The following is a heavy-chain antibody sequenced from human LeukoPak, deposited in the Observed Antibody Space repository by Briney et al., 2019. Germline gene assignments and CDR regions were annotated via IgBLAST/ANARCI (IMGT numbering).Heavy chain of an antibody. J-gene: IGHJ4*02. Sequence: SVKVSCKASGGTFSSYAISWVRQAPGQGLEWMGRIIPILGIANYAQKFQGRVTITADKSTSTAYMELSSLRSEDTAVYYCARERHDTMVRGDTVFDYWGQGTLVTVSS. D-gene: IGHD3-10*01. CDR3: ARERHDTMVRGDTVFDY. CDR1: GGTFSSYA. CDR2: IIPILGIA. V-gene: IGHV1-69*04.